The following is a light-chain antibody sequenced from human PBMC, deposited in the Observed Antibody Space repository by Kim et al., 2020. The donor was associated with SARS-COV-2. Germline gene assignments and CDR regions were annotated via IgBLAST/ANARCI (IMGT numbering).Light chain of an antibody. Sequence: AWGQTMKSTCKGDSIRSYYADWYQQKPGQAPVLVIYGKNNRPSGIPDRFSGSSSGNTASLTITGAQAEDEADYYCNSRDSSGNHWVFGGGTQLTVL. CDR2: GKN. CDR3: NSRDSSGNHWV. V-gene: IGLV3-19*01. J-gene: IGLJ3*02. CDR1: SIRSYY.